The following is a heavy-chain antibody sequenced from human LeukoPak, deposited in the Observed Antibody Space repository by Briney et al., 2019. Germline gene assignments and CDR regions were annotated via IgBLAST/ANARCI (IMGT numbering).Heavy chain of an antibody. CDR1: GYTFTGYH. D-gene: IGHD3-3*01. V-gene: IGHV1-2*02. J-gene: IGHJ6*02. CDR3: ARGEAYYDFWSGRNYGMDV. CDR2: INPNSGGT. Sequence: ASVKVPCKASGYTFTGYHMHWVRQAPGQGLEWMGWINPNSGGTNYAQKFQGRVTMTRDTSISTAYMELSRLRSDDTAVYYCARGEAYYDFWSGRNYGMDVWGQGTTVTVSS.